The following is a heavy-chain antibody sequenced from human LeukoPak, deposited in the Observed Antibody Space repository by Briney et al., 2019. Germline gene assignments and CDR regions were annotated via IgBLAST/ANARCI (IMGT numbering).Heavy chain of an antibody. CDR2: ISASGGST. D-gene: IGHD5-18*01. Sequence: GGSLRLSCATSGFTFSNYAMNWVRQAPGKGLEWVSAISASGGSTYYADSVKGRFTIFRDNSKNTLYLQMNSLRAEDTAVYYCTKDYTARGYSYGWDYWGQGTLVTVSS. V-gene: IGHV3-23*01. J-gene: IGHJ4*02. CDR1: GFTFSNYA. CDR3: TKDYTARGYSYGWDY.